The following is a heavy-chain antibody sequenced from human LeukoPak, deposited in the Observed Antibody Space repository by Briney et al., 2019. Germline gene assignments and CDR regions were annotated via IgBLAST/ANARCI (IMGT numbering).Heavy chain of an antibody. CDR2: IYYSGST. V-gene: IGHV4-39*01. CDR1: GGSISSSSYY. CDR3: ARGLGPPSVVVPAAMDY. Sequence: SETLSLTCTVSGGSISSSSYYWGWIRQPPGKGLEWIGSIYYSGSTYYNPSLKSRVTISVDTSKNQFSLKLSSVTAADTAVYYCARGLGPPSVVVPAAMDYWGQGTLVTVSS. J-gene: IGHJ4*02. D-gene: IGHD2-2*01.